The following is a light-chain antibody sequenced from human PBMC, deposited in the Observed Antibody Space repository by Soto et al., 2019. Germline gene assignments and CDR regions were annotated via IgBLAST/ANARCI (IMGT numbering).Light chain of an antibody. Sequence: DIQLTQSPSFLSASVGDRVTITCRASQGISSYLAWSQQKPGKAPKLLIYTASTLQSGVPSRFSGSGSGTEFTLTISSLQPEDFATYYCQQHNSYPVTFGGGTKVEIK. V-gene: IGKV1-9*01. CDR2: TAS. CDR3: QQHNSYPVT. J-gene: IGKJ4*01. CDR1: QGISSY.